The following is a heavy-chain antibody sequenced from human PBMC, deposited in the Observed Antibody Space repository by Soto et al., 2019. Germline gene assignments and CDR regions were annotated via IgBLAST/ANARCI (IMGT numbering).Heavy chain of an antibody. V-gene: IGHV3-23*01. CDR1: GFTFSSYA. CDR2: ISGSGGST. CDR3: AKLGGYCSSTSCYARGPGIDY. D-gene: IGHD2-2*01. J-gene: IGHJ4*02. Sequence: EVQLLESGGGLVQPGGSLRLSFAASGFTFSSYAMSWVRQAPGKGLEWVSAISGSGGSTYYAESVKGRFTISRDNSKNTLYLQMNSLRAEDTAVYYCAKLGGYCSSTSCYARGPGIDYWGQGTLVTVSS.